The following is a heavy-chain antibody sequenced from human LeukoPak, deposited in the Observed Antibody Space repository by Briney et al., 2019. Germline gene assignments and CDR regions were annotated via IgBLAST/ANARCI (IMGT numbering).Heavy chain of an antibody. D-gene: IGHD5-24*01. V-gene: IGHV3-23*01. CDR1: GFTFSNYA. CDR3: AKQRGMANGAPDY. J-gene: IGHJ4*02. CDR2: MSGSGGST. Sequence: GASLRLSCAASGFTFSNYAMSWVRQAPGKGLEWISIMSGSGGSTHYADSVKGRFSISRDSSKNTLYLQMNSLRAEDTAVYYCAKQRGMANGAPDYWGQGTLSPSPQ.